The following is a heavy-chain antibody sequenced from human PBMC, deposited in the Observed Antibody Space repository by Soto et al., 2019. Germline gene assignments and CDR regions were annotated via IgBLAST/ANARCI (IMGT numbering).Heavy chain of an antibody. J-gene: IGHJ4*02. CDR2: FYSSGSI. CDR3: ARGGQDFWSGPFDY. CDR1: GYSITAGGYY. Sequence: SETLSLTCFVSGYSITAGGYYWSWIRHHPGKGLEWIGSFYSSGSIIYNPSLRSRVSISGDTSSNQFSMSLTSVTAADTARYYCARGGQDFWSGPFDYWGRGALVTVSS. D-gene: IGHD3-3*01. V-gene: IGHV4-31*03.